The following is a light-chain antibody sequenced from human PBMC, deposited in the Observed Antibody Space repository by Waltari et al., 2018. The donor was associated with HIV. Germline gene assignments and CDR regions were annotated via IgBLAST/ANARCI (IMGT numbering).Light chain of an antibody. CDR1: QAIVNY. CDR3: QQYKSYPLT. Sequence: DIQLTQSPSSLSSSVGDRATLTCRAGQAIVNYLVWFQQKPGEAPKSLIYAASSVQRGVPSKFRGSGAGTDFPPTIDTLHSEDSATYYCQQYKSYPLTFGQGTRLEIK. J-gene: IGKJ5*01. CDR2: AAS. V-gene: IGKV1-16*02.